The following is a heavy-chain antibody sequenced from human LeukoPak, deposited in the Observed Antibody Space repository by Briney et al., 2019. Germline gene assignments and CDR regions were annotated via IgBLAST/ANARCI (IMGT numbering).Heavy chain of an antibody. V-gene: IGHV4-59*12. J-gene: IGHJ5*02. CDR3: ARDLITMVRGPQSGFLNWFDP. CDR1: GGSISSYY. Sequence: SETLSLTCTVSGGSISSYYWSWIRQPPGKGLEWIGYIYYSGSTNYSPSLKSRVTISVDTSKNQFSLKLSSVTAADTAVYYCARDLITMVRGPQSGFLNWFDPWGQGTLVTVSS. D-gene: IGHD3-10*01. CDR2: IYYSGST.